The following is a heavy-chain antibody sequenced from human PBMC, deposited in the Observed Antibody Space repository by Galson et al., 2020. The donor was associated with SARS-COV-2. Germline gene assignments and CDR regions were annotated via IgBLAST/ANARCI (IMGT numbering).Heavy chain of an antibody. J-gene: IGHJ6*02. Sequence: GGSLRPSCPASEFTFSSFVMNWFRQPPGKGLQWVSYIHSSSSSIYYADSVKARITISRDNAQNSLYLQMNSLSAEDTPVYYCARASYLEWFSIRPRSKDVLGNRYGMDVWGQGTTVTVSS. CDR1: EFTFSSFV. D-gene: IGHD3-3*01. CDR3: ARASYLEWFSIRPRSKDVLGNRYGMDV. V-gene: IGHV3-48*03. CDR2: IHSSSSSI.